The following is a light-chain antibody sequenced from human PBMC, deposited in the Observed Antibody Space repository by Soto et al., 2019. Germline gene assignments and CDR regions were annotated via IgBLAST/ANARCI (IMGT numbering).Light chain of an antibody. CDR2: NND. CDR1: SSNIGSGY. CDR3: AAWDDNLSSEE. J-gene: IGLJ2*01. Sequence: QAVVTQPPSASGAPGQRVTISCSGSSSNIGSGYVYWYQQLPGTAPKLVIYNNDQRPSGVPDRFAGSKSGTSASLAISGLRSEDEADYYCAAWDDNLSSEEFGGGTKLTVL. V-gene: IGLV1-47*02.